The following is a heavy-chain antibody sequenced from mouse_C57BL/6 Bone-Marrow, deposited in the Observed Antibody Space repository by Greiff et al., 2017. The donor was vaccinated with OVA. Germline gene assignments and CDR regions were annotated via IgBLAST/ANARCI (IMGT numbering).Heavy chain of an antibody. CDR1: GYTFTSYW. J-gene: IGHJ2*01. D-gene: IGHD2-4*01. CDR3: ARGDYDYEGVIDY. CDR2: INPSNGGN. V-gene: IGHV1-53*01. Sequence: QVQLQQPGTELVKPGASVKLSCKASGYTFTSYWMHWVKQRPGQGLEWIGNINPSNGGNNNNEKFKSKAILTVDKSSSPAYMQLSILTSKDSAVYYCARGDYDYEGVIDYWGQGTTLTVSS.